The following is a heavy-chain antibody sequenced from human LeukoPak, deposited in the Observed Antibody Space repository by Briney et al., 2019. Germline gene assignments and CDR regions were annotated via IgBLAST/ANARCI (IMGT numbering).Heavy chain of an antibody. CDR2: MNPNNGNR. V-gene: IGHV1-8*03. D-gene: IGHD2-21*01. J-gene: IGHJ6*03. Sequence: ASVKVSCKASGYTFTNYDINWVRRATGQGLEWMGWMNPNNGNRGYAQKFQGRVTITRNTSISTAFMELSSLRSEDTAVYYCARAIHRACRGGDCNYYYMDVWGKGTTLTVSS. CDR3: ARAIHRACRGGDCNYYYMDV. CDR1: GYTFTNYD.